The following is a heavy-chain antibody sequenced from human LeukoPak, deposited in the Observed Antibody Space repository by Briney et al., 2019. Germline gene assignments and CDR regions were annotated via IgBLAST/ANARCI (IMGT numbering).Heavy chain of an antibody. J-gene: IGHJ6*03. D-gene: IGHD2-2*02. CDR1: GYTFTGYY. CDR3: ATDYCSSTSCYTGQAYYYYYYMDV. CDR2: INPNSGGT. V-gene: IGHV1-2*02. Sequence: ASVKVSCKASGYTFTGYYMHWVRQAPGQGLEWMGWINPNSGGTNYAQKFQGRVTMTRDTSISTAYMELSRLRSDDTAVYYCATDYCSSTSCYTGQAYYYYYYMDVWGKGTTVTVSS.